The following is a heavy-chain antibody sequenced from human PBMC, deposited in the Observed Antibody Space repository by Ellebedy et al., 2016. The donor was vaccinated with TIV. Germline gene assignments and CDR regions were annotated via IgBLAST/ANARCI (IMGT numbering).Heavy chain of an antibody. Sequence: MPSETLSLTCTVSGGSISSYYWSWIRQPPGKGLEWIGYIYYSGSTNYNPSLKSRVTISVDTSKNQFSLKLSSVTAADTAVYYCARDGDFWSGYFHRPGAFDIWGQGTMVTVSS. CDR3: ARDGDFWSGYFHRPGAFDI. D-gene: IGHD3-3*01. J-gene: IGHJ3*02. V-gene: IGHV4-59*12. CDR2: IYYSGST. CDR1: GGSISSYY.